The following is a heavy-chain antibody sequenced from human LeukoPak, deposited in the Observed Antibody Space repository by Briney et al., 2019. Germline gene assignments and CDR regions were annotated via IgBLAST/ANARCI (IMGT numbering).Heavy chain of an antibody. V-gene: IGHV3-33*06. D-gene: IGHD3-22*01. J-gene: IGHJ4*02. CDR2: IWHDGSND. Sequence: PGRSLRLYCAASGFIFSSYGMHWVRQAPGKGLEWVARIWHDGSNDDYADSVKGRFTISRDNSKNTLYLQMNSLRAEDTAIYYCAKVTGDYYDTSGAFDYWGPGTLVTVSS. CDR3: AKVTGDYYDTSGAFDY. CDR1: GFIFSSYG.